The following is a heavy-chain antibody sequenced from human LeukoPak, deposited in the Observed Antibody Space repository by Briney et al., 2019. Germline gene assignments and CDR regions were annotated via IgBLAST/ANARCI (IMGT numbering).Heavy chain of an antibody. D-gene: IGHD6-19*01. CDR3: ARENSGWYYFDY. Sequence: SETLSLTCAVYGGSFSGYYWSWIRQPPGKGLEWIGYIYYSGSTNYNPSLKSRVTISVDTSKNQFSLKLSSVTAADTAVYYCARENSGWYYFDYWGQGTLVTVSS. V-gene: IGHV4-59*01. J-gene: IGHJ4*02. CDR1: GGSFSGYY. CDR2: IYYSGST.